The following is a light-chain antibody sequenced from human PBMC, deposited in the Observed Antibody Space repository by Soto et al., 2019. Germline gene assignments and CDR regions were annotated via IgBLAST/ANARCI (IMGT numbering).Light chain of an antibody. Sequence: QSVLAQPASVSGSPGQSITISCTGASGYVGTYSLVSWYQQHPGKAPKVVIYEGHKRPSGVPDRFSGSTSVNTASLTISGLQAEDEADYYCSSYRSGNTLVVFGGGTKVTVL. J-gene: IGLJ2*01. CDR3: SSYRSGNTLVV. CDR2: EGH. V-gene: IGLV2-14*02. CDR1: SGYVGTYSL.